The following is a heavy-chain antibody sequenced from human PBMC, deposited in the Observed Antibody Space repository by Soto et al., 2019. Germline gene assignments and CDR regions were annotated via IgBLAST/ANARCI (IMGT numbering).Heavy chain of an antibody. CDR1: GYTFTSYG. CDR2: ISAYNGNT. Sequence: QVQLVQSGAEVKKPGASVKVSCKASGYTFTSYGISWVRQAPGQGLEWMGWISAYNGNTNYAQKLQGRVTMTTDTSTSTAYKGLRSLRSDDTAVYYCAGGGYGDYVRWYFDLWGRGTLVTVSS. V-gene: IGHV1-18*01. CDR3: AGGGYGDYVRWYFDL. J-gene: IGHJ2*01. D-gene: IGHD4-17*01.